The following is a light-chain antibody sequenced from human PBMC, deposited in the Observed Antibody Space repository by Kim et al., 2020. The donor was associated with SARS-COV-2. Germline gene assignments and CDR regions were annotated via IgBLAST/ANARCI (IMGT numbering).Light chain of an antibody. V-gene: IGKV3-15*01. CDR3: QQYNNWPHT. J-gene: IGKJ4*01. Sequence: SVSPGERATLACRASQSVSSNLAWYQQKPGQAPRLLIYGASTRATGIPARFSGSGSGTEFTLTISSLQSEDFAVYYCQQYNNWPHTFGGGTKLEIK. CDR2: GAS. CDR1: QSVSSN.